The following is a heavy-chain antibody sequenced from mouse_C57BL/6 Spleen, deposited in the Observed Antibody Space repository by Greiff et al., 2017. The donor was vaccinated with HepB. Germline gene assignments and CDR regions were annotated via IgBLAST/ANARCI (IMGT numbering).Heavy chain of an antibody. CDR1: GYAFSSSW. CDR3: AREGVTTVVAYYAMDY. Sequence: VKLQQSGPELVKPGASVKISCKASGYAFSSSWMNWVKQRPGKGLEWIGRIYPGDGDTNYNGKFKGKATLTADKSSSTAYMQLSSLTSEDSAVYFCAREGVTTVVAYYAMDYWGQGTSVTVSS. CDR2: IYPGDGDT. D-gene: IGHD1-1*01. V-gene: IGHV1-82*01. J-gene: IGHJ4*01.